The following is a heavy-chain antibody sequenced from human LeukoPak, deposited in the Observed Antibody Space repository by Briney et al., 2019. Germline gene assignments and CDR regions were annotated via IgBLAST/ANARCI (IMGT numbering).Heavy chain of an antibody. CDR2: ISSGSGTI. Sequence: GGSLRLSCAASGFTFSSYEMNWVRQAPGKGLEWVSYISSGSGTIYYADSVKGRFTVSRDNAKNSLYLQMNSLRDEDTAVYYCAKSGSYRFDDWGQGTLVTVSS. CDR3: AKSGSYRFDD. J-gene: IGHJ4*02. D-gene: IGHD1-26*01. CDR1: GFTFSSYE. V-gene: IGHV3-48*03.